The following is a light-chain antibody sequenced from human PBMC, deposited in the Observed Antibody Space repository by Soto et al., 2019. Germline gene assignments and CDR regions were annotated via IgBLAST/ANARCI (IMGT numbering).Light chain of an antibody. J-gene: IGLJ1*01. CDR1: SSDVGAYDY. V-gene: IGLV2-14*01. Sequence: QSALTQPASVSGSPGQSITISCTGTSSDVGAYDYVSWYQQHPGKAPKLIFYDVSNRPSGFSNRFSASKSGNTASLTISGLQAEDEADYYCSSYTGSNTLYVFGPGTKVTVL. CDR3: SSYTGSNTLYV. CDR2: DVS.